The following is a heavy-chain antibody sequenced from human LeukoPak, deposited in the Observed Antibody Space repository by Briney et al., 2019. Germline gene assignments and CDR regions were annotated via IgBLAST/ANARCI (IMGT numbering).Heavy chain of an antibody. Sequence: GGSLRLSCAASGFTFSSYAMSWVRRAPGKGLEWVSAISGSGGSTYYADSVKGRFTISRDNSKNTLYLQMNSLRAEDTAVYYCAKDSPRQGYSSGWYYFDYWGQGTLVTVSS. CDR1: GFTFSSYA. CDR3: AKDSPRQGYSSGWYYFDY. CDR2: ISGSGGST. D-gene: IGHD6-19*01. J-gene: IGHJ4*02. V-gene: IGHV3-23*01.